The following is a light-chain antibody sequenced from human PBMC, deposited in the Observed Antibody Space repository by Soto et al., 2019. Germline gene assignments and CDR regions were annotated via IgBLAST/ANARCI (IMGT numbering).Light chain of an antibody. CDR3: CSYAGSYTWV. V-gene: IGLV2-11*01. J-gene: IGLJ3*02. Sequence: QSVLTQPRSVSESPGLSVTISCTGASGDVGGYNFVSWYQQHPGKAPKLLIYGVTKRPSGVPDRFSGSKSGNTASLTISGLPAEDEADYYCCSYAGSYTWVFGGGTKLTVL. CDR1: SGDVGGYNF. CDR2: GVT.